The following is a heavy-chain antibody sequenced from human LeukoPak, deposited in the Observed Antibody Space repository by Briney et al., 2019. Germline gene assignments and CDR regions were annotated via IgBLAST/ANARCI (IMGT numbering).Heavy chain of an antibody. V-gene: IGHV3-23*01. D-gene: IGHD3-10*01. CDR3: AKPGLWFGELFNYFDY. Sequence: GGSLRLSCAASGFTFSSYAMSWVRQAPGKGLECVSAISGSCGSTYYADSVKGRFTISRDNSKNTLYLQMNSLRAEDTAVYYCAKPGLWFGELFNYFDYWGQATLVTLSS. CDR2: ISGSCGST. J-gene: IGHJ4*01. CDR1: GFTFSSYA.